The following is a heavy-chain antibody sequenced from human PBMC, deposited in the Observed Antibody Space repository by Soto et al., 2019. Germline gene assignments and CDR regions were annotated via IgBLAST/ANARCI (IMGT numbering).Heavy chain of an antibody. J-gene: IGHJ4*02. CDR2: IKSKTDGGTT. V-gene: IGHV3-15*07. D-gene: IGHD6-19*01. Sequence: EVQLVESGGGLVKPGGSLRLSCAASGFTFSNAWMNWVRQAPGKGLEWVGRIKSKTDGGTTDYAAPVKCRFTISRDDSKNTLYLQMNSLKTEDTAVYYCTTDKEEEDGWYGDYWGQGTLVTVSS. CDR3: TTDKEEEDGWYGDY. CDR1: GFTFSNAW.